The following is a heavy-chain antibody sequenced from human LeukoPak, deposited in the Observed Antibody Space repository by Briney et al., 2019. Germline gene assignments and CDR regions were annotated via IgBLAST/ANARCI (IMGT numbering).Heavy chain of an antibody. CDR1: GFRFDDYG. CDR3: ARRGKNSGWLSGSAFDI. V-gene: IGHV3-20*04. CDR2: ISLNGGDT. D-gene: IGHD5-12*01. Sequence: GGSLRLSCVGCGFRFDDYGMSWARQAPGEAVECVSGISLNGGDTGYADSVKGRFTISRDNAKNSLYLQMNSLRAEDTALYYCARRGKNSGWLSGSAFDIWGQGTLVTVSS. J-gene: IGHJ3*02.